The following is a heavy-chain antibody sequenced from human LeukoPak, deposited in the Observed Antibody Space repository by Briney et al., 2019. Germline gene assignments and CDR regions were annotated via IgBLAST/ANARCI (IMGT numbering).Heavy chain of an antibody. J-gene: IGHJ3*02. CDR3: ARDCGGGDCRDAFDI. V-gene: IGHV1-46*01. CDR2: INPSGGST. D-gene: IGHD2-21*02. CDR1: GYTFTSYY. Sequence: ASVKVSCKASGYTFTSYYMHWVRQAPGQGLEWMGIINPSGGSTSYAQKFQGRVTMTRDTSTSTVYMELSSLRSEDTAAYYCARDCGGGDCRDAFDIWGQGTMVTVSS.